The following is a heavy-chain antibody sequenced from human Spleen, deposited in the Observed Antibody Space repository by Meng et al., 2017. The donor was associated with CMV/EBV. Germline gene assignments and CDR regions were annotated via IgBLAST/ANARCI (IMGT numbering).Heavy chain of an antibody. V-gene: IGHV4-34*01. CDR1: GGSFSGYY. D-gene: IGHD4-23*01. CDR3: ARGGGLRWSWYFDL. Sequence: VYGGSFSGYYWSWIRQTTGKGLEWIGGTIHDGNTDYNPSLKSRLSISLDTSNNQFSLRLKSVTAADTAVYYCARGGGLRWSWYFDLWGRGTLVTVSS. J-gene: IGHJ2*01. CDR2: TIHDGNT.